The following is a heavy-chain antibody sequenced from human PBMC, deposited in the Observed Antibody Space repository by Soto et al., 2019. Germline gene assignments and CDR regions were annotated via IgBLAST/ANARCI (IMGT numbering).Heavy chain of an antibody. CDR1: GYSFTSYW. J-gene: IGHJ6*02. Sequence: PGESLKISCKGSGYSFTSYWISWVRQMPGKGLEWMGRIDPSDSYTNYSPSFQGHVTISANKSISTAYLQWSGLKASDTAMYYCAIQASSTLYGMDVWGQGTTVTVSS. D-gene: IGHD6-13*01. V-gene: IGHV5-10-1*01. CDR2: IDPSDSYT. CDR3: AIQASSTLYGMDV.